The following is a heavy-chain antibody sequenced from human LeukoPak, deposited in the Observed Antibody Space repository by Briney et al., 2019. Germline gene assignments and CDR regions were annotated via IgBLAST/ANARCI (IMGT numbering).Heavy chain of an antibody. Sequence: GGSLRLSCAGSGFTFRGAWMNWVRQAPGKGLEWVGRNKSKVDGETTDYAAPVKGRFSISRDDPENTLFLQMNGLKIEDTAVYYCATGVVVSADHDGYWGQGALVTVSS. CDR3: ATGVVVSADHDGY. J-gene: IGHJ4*02. V-gene: IGHV3-15*01. CDR1: GFTFRGAW. D-gene: IGHD2-21*02. CDR2: NKSKVDGETT.